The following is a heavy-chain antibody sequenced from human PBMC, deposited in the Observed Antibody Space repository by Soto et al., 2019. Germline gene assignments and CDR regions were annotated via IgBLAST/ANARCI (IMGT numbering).Heavy chain of an antibody. CDR1: GGSISSGDYY. Sequence: LSLTCTVSGGSISSGDYYWSWIRQHPGKGLEWIGYIYYSGSTYYNTSLKSRVTISVDTSKNQFSLKLSSVTAADTAVYYCARSPYYYDSSGYYLDYWGQGTLVTVSS. V-gene: IGHV4-31*03. CDR3: ARSPYYYDSSGYYLDY. D-gene: IGHD3-22*01. CDR2: IYYSGST. J-gene: IGHJ4*02.